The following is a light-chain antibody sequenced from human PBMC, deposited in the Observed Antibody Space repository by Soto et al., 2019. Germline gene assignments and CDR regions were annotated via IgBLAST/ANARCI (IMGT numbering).Light chain of an antibody. J-gene: IGKJ5*01. CDR3: QVRTNWSIA. Sequence: EIVMTQSPATLSVSPGERATLACMASQSVSSNLAWYQQKPGQAPRLLIYGASTRATGIPARFSGSGSGTEFTLTISSLQSEDFAVYYCQVRTNWSIAFGRGTRLEI. CDR1: QSVSSN. CDR2: GAS. V-gene: IGKV3-15*01.